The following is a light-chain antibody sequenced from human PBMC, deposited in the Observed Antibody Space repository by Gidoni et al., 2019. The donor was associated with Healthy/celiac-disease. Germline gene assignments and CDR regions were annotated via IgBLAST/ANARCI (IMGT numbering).Light chain of an antibody. CDR1: QGISSY. CDR2: AAS. V-gene: IGKV1-9*01. Sequence: DIQLTQSPSSLSASVGDRVTITCRASQGISSYLAWYQQKPRKAPKLLIYAASTLQSGVTARFSGSESGTEFTLTISSLQPEDFATYYCQKPRSTFGPGTKVDIK. J-gene: IGKJ3*01. CDR3: QKPRST.